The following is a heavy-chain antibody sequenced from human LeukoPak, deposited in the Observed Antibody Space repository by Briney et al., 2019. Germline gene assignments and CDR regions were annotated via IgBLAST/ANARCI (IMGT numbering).Heavy chain of an antibody. Sequence: GGSLRPSCAASGFTFSSYTVSWVRQAPGKGLEWVSTITGNGDSYYTDSVKGRFTISRDNSKNTLYLQMNSLRAEDTAVYYCAKAMRPTVSYFDYWGQGTLVTVSS. V-gene: IGHV3-23*01. CDR1: GFTFSSYT. J-gene: IGHJ4*02. CDR3: AKAMRPTVSYFDY. D-gene: IGHD4-17*01. CDR2: ITGNGDS.